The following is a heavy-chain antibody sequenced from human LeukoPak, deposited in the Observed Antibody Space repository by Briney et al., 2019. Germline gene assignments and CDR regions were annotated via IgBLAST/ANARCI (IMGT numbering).Heavy chain of an antibody. CDR2: INPNSGGT. V-gene: IGHV1-2*02. J-gene: IGHJ4*02. CDR1: GYTFTGYY. D-gene: IGHD6-13*01. CDR3: ASRIAAAGTTPFDY. Sequence: ASVKVSCKASGYTFTGYYMHWVRQAPGQGLEWMGWINPNSGGTNYAQKFQGRVTMTRDTSISTAYMELSRLRSDDTAVYYCASRIAAAGTTPFDYWGQGTLVTVSS.